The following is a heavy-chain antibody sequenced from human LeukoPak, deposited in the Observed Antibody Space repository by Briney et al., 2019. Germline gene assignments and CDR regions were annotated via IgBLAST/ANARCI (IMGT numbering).Heavy chain of an antibody. D-gene: IGHD3-3*01. CDR3: ARGRSDFWSGYYPTFDP. CDR2: IYTSGST. J-gene: IGHJ5*02. Sequence: SETLSLTCTVSGGSISSYYWSWIRQPAGNGLEWIGRIYTSGSTNYNPSLKSRVTMSVDTSKNQFSLKLSSVTAADTAVYYCARGRSDFWSGYYPTFDPWGQGTLVTVSS. CDR1: GGSISSYY. V-gene: IGHV4-4*07.